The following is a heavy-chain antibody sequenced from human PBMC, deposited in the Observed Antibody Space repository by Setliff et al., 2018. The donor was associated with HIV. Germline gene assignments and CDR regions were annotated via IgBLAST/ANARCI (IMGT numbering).Heavy chain of an antibody. CDR2: IYHSGSR. CDR1: GGSISSGNYY. V-gene: IGHV4-31*03. D-gene: IGHD2-2*01. Sequence: SETLSLTCTVSGGSISSGNYYWNWIRQHPGKGLEWIGYIYHSGSRYYNPSLRSRVTISVDTSKNQFSLKLTSVTAADTAVYYCARSSKWFVLPDYWGQGTLVTVSS. J-gene: IGHJ4*02. CDR3: ARSSKWFVLPDY.